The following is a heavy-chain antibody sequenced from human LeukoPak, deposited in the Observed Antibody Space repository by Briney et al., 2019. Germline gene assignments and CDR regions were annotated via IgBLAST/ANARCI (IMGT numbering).Heavy chain of an antibody. CDR1: GFTFSSYA. V-gene: IGHV3-30-3*01. CDR3: ARGRAKIEYSSSSPYYGMDV. CDR2: IPYDGSNK. J-gene: IGHJ6*02. D-gene: IGHD6-6*01. Sequence: GGSLRLSCAASGFTFSSYAMHWVRQAPGKGLEWVAVIPYDGSNKYYADSVKGRFTISRDNSKNTLYLQMNSLRAEDTAVYYCARGRAKIEYSSSSPYYGMDVWGQGTTVTVSS.